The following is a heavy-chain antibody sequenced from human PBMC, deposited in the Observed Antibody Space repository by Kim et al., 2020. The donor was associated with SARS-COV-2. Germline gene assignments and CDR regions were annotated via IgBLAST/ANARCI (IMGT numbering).Heavy chain of an antibody. CDR3: ARDSPPPTGYYYYGMDV. V-gene: IGHV3-7*01. D-gene: IGHD4-4*01. J-gene: IGHJ6*02. Sequence: GGSLRLSCAASGFTFSSYWMSWVRQAPGKGLEWVANIKQDGSEKYYVDSVKGRFTISRDNAKNSLYLQMNSLRAEDTAVYYCARDSPPPTGYYYYGMDVWGQGTTVTVSS. CDR1: GFTFSSYW. CDR2: IKQDGSEK.